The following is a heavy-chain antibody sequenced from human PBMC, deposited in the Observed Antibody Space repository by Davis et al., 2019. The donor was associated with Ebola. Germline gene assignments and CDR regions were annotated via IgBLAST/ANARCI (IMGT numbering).Heavy chain of an antibody. V-gene: IGHV3-7*03. CDR1: QFTISSYA. Sequence: PGGSLRLSCTVSQFTISSYAFSWVRQGPGKGLEWVANIKQDGSKKNYVNSVKDRFTISRDNAKNSLFLQMNNLRADDTAVYYCATELNGDAVDVWGRGTMVTVSS. D-gene: IGHD1-1*01. CDR2: IKQDGSKK. CDR3: ATELNGDAVDV. J-gene: IGHJ3*01.